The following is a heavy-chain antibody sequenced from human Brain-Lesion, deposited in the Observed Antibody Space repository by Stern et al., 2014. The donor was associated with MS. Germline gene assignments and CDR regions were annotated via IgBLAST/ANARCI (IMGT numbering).Heavy chain of an antibody. CDR3: ATLSPGAGGNYYRHFDY. CDR1: GYTLTELS. V-gene: IGHV1-24*01. D-gene: IGHD1-26*01. Sequence: QVQLVQSGAEVKKPGASVKVSCPVSGYTLTELSMHWVRQAPRTGLEWMGGFAPEDGETISAQKYQGRDTMTEDTSTDTAYMELSSLRSEDTAVYYCATLSPGAGGNYYRHFDYWGQGTLVTVSS. J-gene: IGHJ4*02. CDR2: FAPEDGET.